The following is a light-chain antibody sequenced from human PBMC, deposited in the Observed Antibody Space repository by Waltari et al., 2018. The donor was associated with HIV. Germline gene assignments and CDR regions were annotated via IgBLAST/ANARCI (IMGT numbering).Light chain of an antibody. CDR1: QSLLHSNGYNY. CDR3: MQALQI. J-gene: IGKJ4*01. CDR2: LGS. V-gene: IGKV2-28*01. Sequence: DIVMTQSPLSLPVTPGEPASISCRSSQSLLHSNGYNYLDWYLQKPGQSPQLLIYLGSNRASGVPDRFSGIGSGTDFTLKISRVEAEDVGVYYCMQALQIFGGGTKVEIK.